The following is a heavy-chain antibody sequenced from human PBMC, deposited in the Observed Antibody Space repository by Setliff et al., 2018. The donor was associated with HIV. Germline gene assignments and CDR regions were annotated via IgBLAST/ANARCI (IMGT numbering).Heavy chain of an antibody. D-gene: IGHD6-19*01. CDR2: IYYSGST. Sequence: ASETLSLTCTVSGGSISSYYWSWIRQPPGKGLEWIGYIYYSGSTNYNPSLKSRVTISVDTSKNQFSLKLSSVTAADTAVYYCARGYPGIAVAGLSYYYYYYMDVWGKGTTVTV. CDR3: ARGYPGIAVAGLSYYYYYYMDV. CDR1: GGSISSYY. V-gene: IGHV4-59*01. J-gene: IGHJ6*03.